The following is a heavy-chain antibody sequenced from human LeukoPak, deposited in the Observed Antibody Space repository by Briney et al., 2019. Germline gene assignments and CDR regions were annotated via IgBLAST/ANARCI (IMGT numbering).Heavy chain of an antibody. CDR3: ASDSYSPEYFQH. CDR2: IYSGGST. J-gene: IGHJ1*01. CDR1: GFSVSNNY. V-gene: IGHV3-66*01. Sequence: VGSLRLSCAASGFSVSNNYMSWVRQAPGKGLEWVSVIYSGGSTFYADSVKGRFTISRDNSENTLYLQMNSLRAEDTAVYYCASDSYSPEYFQHWGQGTLVTVSS. D-gene: IGHD2-15*01.